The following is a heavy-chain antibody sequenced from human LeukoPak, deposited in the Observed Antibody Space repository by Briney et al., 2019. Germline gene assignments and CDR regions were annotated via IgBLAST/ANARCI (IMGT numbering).Heavy chain of an antibody. Sequence: SETLSLTCAVYGGSFSGYYWSWIRQPPGKGLEWIGEIKHSGSTNYNPSLKSRVTISVDTSKNQFSLKLSSVTAADTAVYYCARGRRDGYNYRAYYFDYWGQGTLVTVSS. J-gene: IGHJ4*02. V-gene: IGHV4-34*01. CDR2: IKHSGST. CDR3: ARGRRDGYNYRAYYFDY. CDR1: GGSFSGYY. D-gene: IGHD5-24*01.